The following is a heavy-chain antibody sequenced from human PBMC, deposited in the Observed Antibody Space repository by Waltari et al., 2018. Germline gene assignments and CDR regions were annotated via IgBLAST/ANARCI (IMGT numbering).Heavy chain of an antibody. Sequence: EVQLLESGGGLVQPGGSLRLSCAASGFTFSDYAMSWVRQAPGKGLRYVSSITRGGSTYYADSVKGRFAISRDNSKNTLYLQMNSLGAEDTAVYYCAKLHYDTSGYYGKVDYWGQGTLVTVSS. CDR1: GFTFSDYA. CDR2: ITRGGST. J-gene: IGHJ4*02. V-gene: IGHV3-23*01. D-gene: IGHD3-22*01. CDR3: AKLHYDTSGYYGKVDY.